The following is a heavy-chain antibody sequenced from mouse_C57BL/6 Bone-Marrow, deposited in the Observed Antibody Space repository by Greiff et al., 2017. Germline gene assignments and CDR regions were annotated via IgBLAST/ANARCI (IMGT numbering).Heavy chain of an antibody. CDR1: GYTFTSYW. CDR2: IDPSDSYT. D-gene: IGHD3-1*01. CDR3: ARVNECDGPWFAY. Sequence: QVQLQQPGAELVRPGTSVKLSCKASGYTFTSYWMHWVKQRPGQGLEWIGVIDPSDSYTNYNQKFKGKATLTVDTSSSTASMQLSSLTSEDSAVYYCARVNECDGPWFAYWGQGTRVTVSA. J-gene: IGHJ3*01. V-gene: IGHV1-59*01.